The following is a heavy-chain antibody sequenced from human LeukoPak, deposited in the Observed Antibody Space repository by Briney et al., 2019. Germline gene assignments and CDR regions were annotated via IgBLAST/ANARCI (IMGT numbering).Heavy chain of an antibody. D-gene: IGHD3-22*01. CDR2: INPNSGGT. J-gene: IGHJ3*02. V-gene: IGHV1-2*02. Sequence: GASVKVSCKASGYTSTSYYMHWVRQAPGQGLEWMGWINPNSGGTNYAQKFQGRVTMTRDTSISKAYMELSRLRSDDTAVSYCAGEDNDSSGYYPKHDAFDIWGQGTRVTVSS. CDR3: AGEDNDSSGYYPKHDAFDI. CDR1: GYTSTSYY.